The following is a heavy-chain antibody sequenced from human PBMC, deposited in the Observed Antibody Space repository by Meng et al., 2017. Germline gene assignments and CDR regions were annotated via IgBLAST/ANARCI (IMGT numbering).Heavy chain of an antibody. Sequence: HVQLQPWGAGLLRPSETLSLTCAVYGGSFSGYYWSWIRQPPGKGLEWIGEINHSGSTNYNPSLKSRVTISVDTSKNQFSLKLSSVTAADTAVYYCARRRGGSSDWFDPWGQGTLVTVSS. J-gene: IGHJ5*02. CDR2: INHSGST. D-gene: IGHD6-6*01. CDR1: GGSFSGYY. CDR3: ARRRGGSSDWFDP. V-gene: IGHV4-34*01.